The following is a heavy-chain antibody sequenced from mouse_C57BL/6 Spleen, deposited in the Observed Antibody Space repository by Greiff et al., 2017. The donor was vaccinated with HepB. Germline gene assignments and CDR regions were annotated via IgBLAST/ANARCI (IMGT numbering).Heavy chain of an antibody. V-gene: IGHV1-69*01. Sequence: QVQLQQPGAELVMPGASVKLSCKASGYTFTSYWMHWVKQRPGQGLEWIGEIDPSDSYTNYNQKFKGKSTLTVDKSSSTAYMQLSSLTSEDSAVYYCARSGVSYYFDYWGQGTTLTVSS. CDR3: ARSGVSYYFDY. D-gene: IGHD3-1*01. CDR1: GYTFTSYW. CDR2: IDPSDSYT. J-gene: IGHJ2*01.